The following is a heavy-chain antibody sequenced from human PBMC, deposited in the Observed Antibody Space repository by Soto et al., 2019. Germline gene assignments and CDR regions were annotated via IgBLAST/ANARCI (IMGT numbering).Heavy chain of an antibody. D-gene: IGHD3-16*01. Sequence: GGSLRLSCAASGFTFKTAWMNWVRQSPGKGLEWVGRIKSENDGGIIDYDAPVKGRFIISRDDSKNTVYLEMNSLNNEDTAVYYCAANSPAWGAYAFDYWG. CDR2: IKSENDGGII. J-gene: IGHJ4*01. CDR3: AANSPAWGAYAFDY. V-gene: IGHV3-15*07. CDR1: GFTFKTAW.